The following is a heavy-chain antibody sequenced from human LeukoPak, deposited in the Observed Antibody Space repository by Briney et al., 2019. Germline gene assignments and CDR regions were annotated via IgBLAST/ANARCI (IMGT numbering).Heavy chain of an antibody. CDR3: ASLGWLQDY. Sequence: KHGESLKISCKGSGYSFTSYWIGWVRQMPGKGPEWMGRIDPSDSYTNYSPSFQGHVTISADKSISTAYLQWSSLKASDTAMYYCASLGWLQDYWGQGTLVTVSS. V-gene: IGHV5-10-1*01. CDR1: GYSFTSYW. D-gene: IGHD5-24*01. J-gene: IGHJ4*02. CDR2: IDPSDSYT.